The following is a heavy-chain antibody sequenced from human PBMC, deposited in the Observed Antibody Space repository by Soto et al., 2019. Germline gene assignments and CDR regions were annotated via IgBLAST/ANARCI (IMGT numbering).Heavy chain of an antibody. Sequence: SETLSLTCTVSGGSISSGGYYWSWIRQHPGKGLEWIGYIYYSGSTNYNPSLKSRVTMSGDTSKNQFSLKLSSVTAADTAVYYCARTDGSKGYSPNWFDPWGQGTLVTVSS. V-gene: IGHV4-61*08. CDR1: GGSISSGGYY. CDR2: IYYSGST. CDR3: ARTDGSKGYSPNWFDP. J-gene: IGHJ5*02. D-gene: IGHD5-18*01.